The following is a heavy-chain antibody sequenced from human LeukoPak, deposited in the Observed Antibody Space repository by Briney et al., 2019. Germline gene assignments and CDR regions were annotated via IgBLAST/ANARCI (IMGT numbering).Heavy chain of an antibody. CDR3: AKAYFSVTTDYYYGLDV. V-gene: IGHV3-23*01. CDR2: ISGSGGST. CDR1: GFSFSSYV. Sequence: GGSLRLSCAASGFSFSSYVMSWVRQAPGKGLEWVSAISGSGGSTYYADSVKGRFTISRDNSKNTLFLQMNSLRAEDTAVYYCAKAYFSVTTDYYYGLDVWGQGTTVTVSS. D-gene: IGHD4-11*01. J-gene: IGHJ6*02.